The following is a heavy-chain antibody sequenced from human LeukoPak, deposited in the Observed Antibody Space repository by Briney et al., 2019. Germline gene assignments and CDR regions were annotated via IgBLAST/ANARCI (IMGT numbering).Heavy chain of an antibody. CDR3: AKGSSGYFADL. D-gene: IGHD3-22*01. V-gene: IGHV3-23*01. CDR1: GFIFKKYG. J-gene: IGHJ5*02. Sequence: GGSLRLSCAASGFIFKKYGLIWVRQAPGKGLEWVSAISNDGGGTQYADFVEGRFTISRDNSKNTLFLQMSSLRAEDTALYYCAKGSSGYFADLWGQGTLVTVSS. CDR2: ISNDGGGT.